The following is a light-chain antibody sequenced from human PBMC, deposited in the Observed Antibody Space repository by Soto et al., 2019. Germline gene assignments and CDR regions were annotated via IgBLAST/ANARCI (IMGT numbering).Light chain of an antibody. CDR2: DAS. Sequence: EIVLTQSPGTLSLSPGERASLSCRASQSVSSSYLAWYQQKPGQAPRLLIHDASRRATGIPDRFSGSGSGTDVTLTITRLEPEDCAVYYGQQYDPSPMYTFGQGTKLEIK. CDR3: QQYDPSPMYT. V-gene: IGKV3-20*01. J-gene: IGKJ2*01. CDR1: QSVSSSY.